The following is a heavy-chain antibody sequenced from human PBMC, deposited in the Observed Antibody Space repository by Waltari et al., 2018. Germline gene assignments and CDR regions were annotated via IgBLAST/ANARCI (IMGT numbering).Heavy chain of an antibody. D-gene: IGHD7-27*01. J-gene: IGHJ3*02. CDR1: GGSFSGYS. V-gene: IGHV4-34*01. CDR2: INHSGST. Sequence: QVQLQQWGAGLLKPSETLSLTCAVYGGSFSGYSWSWIRQPPGKGLEWIGEINHSGSTNYNPSLKSRVTISVDTSKNQSSLKLSSVTAADTAVYYCARVRGAGDLFDIWGQGTMVTVSS. CDR3: ARVRGAGDLFDI.